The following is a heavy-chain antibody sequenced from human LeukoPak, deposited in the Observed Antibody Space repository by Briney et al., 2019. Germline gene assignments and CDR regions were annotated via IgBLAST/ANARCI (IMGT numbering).Heavy chain of an antibody. D-gene: IGHD2-2*01. Sequence: SETLSLTCAVYGGSFSGYYWSWIRQPPGKGLEWIGEINHSGSTNYNPPLKSRVTISVDTSKNQFSLKLSSVTAADTAVYYCARYPIGFDPWGQGTLVTVSS. CDR3: ARYPIGFDP. CDR1: GGSFSGYY. V-gene: IGHV4-34*01. CDR2: INHSGST. J-gene: IGHJ5*02.